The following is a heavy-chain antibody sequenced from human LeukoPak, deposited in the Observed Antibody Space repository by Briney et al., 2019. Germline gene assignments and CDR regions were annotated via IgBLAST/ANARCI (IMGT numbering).Heavy chain of an antibody. CDR1: DGSFSGYY. V-gene: IGHV4-34*01. CDR2: INHRGST. CDR3: AKSLYGSGSYYSWFDP. J-gene: IGHJ5*02. Sequence: SETLSLTCVVYDGSFSGYYWSWIRQSPGKGLEWIGEINHRGSTNYNPSLKRRVTISLDTSKNQFSLKLSSVTAADTAVYYCAKSLYGSGSYYSWFDPWGQGTLVTVSS. D-gene: IGHD3-10*01.